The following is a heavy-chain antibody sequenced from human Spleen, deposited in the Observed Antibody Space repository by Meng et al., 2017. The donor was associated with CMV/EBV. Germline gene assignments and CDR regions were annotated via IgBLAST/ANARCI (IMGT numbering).Heavy chain of an antibody. D-gene: IGHD3-22*01. CDR2: INHSGST. J-gene: IGHJ4*02. Sequence: FIGYYWRWIRQPPGKGLEWIGEINHSGSTNYNPSLKSRVTISVDTSKNQFSLKLSSVTAADTAVYYCARWGYYYDSSGYSSGPHFDYWGQGTLVTVSS. V-gene: IGHV4-34*01. CDR1: FIGYY. CDR3: ARWGYYYDSSGYSSGPHFDY.